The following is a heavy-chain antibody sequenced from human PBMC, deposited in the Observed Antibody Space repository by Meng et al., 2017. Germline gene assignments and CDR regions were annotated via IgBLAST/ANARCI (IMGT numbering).Heavy chain of an antibody. J-gene: IGHJ4*02. V-gene: IGHV7-4-1*02. D-gene: IGHD1-26*01. CDR1: GYTFTSNA. CDR2: IDTNTMNP. CDR3: AREGRVDFDY. Sequence: QVQLGQLGSGFKEHRASVKVSCKGSGYTFTSNAINWVRQAPGPGLECMGWIDTNTMNPTSAQGFTGQFVFSFDASVSTANLQISSRKAEDTDVDVCAREGRVDFDYWGQGTLVTVSS.